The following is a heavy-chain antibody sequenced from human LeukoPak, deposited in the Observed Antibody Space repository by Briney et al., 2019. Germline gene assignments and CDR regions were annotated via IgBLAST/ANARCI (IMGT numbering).Heavy chain of an antibody. J-gene: IGHJ5*02. Sequence: PSETLSLTCSVSGGSISASSHYWAWVRQPPGKGLEWIGSVYYTGGIRYNTSLKSRVTISVDMSKNDLFLTLSSVTAADTAFYCARRDYRAWFDPWGQGILVTVSP. CDR2: VYYTGGI. CDR3: ARRDYRAWFDP. D-gene: IGHD2-21*01. CDR1: GGSISASSHY. V-gene: IGHV4-39*01.